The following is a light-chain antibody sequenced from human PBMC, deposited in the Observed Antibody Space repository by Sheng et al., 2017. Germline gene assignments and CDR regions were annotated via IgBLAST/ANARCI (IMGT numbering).Light chain of an antibody. CDR2: AAS. Sequence: DVQMTQSPSFVSATVGSTVTITCRASQGISKWLAWYQQKPGKAPKLLIYAASSLQSGVPSRFSGSGSGTDFTLTISSLQPEDFATYFCQQANNFPYTFGQGTKLEIK. CDR1: QGISKW. J-gene: IGKJ2*01. V-gene: IGKV1-12*01. CDR3: QQANNFPYT.